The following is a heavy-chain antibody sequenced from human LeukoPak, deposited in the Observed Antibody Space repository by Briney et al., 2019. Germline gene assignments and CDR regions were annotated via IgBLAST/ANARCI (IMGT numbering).Heavy chain of an antibody. CDR1: GGSIRTYY. CDR3: ARVAGKIIGPYYMDV. J-gene: IGHJ6*03. D-gene: IGHD6-19*01. V-gene: IGHV4-59*01. CDR2: IYYSGST. Sequence: SETLSLTCTVSGGSIRTYYWSWIRQPPGKGLEWIGYIYYSGSTNYNPSLKSRVTISVDTSKNQFSLKLSSVTAADTAVYYCARVAGKIIGPYYMDVWGKGTTVTVSS.